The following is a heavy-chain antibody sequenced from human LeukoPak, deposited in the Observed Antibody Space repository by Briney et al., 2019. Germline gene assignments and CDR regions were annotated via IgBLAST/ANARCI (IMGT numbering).Heavy chain of an antibody. D-gene: IGHD6-13*01. CDR1: GFTFSSYG. CDR2: ISYGGSNK. V-gene: IGHV3-30*18. CDR3: AKDLVGSSWLGCGY. Sequence: PGGSLRLSCAASGFTFSSYGMHWVRQAPGKGLEWVAVISYGGSNKYYADSVKGRFTISRDNSKNTLYLQMNSLRAEDTAVYYCAKDLVGSSWLGCGYWGQGTLVTVSS. J-gene: IGHJ4*02.